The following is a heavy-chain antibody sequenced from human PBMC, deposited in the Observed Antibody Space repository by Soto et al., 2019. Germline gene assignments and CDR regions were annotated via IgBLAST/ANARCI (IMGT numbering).Heavy chain of an antibody. CDR3: ARGTDYYDSRVAFDY. CDR1: GGTFSSYA. Sequence: QVQLVQSGAEVKKPGSSVKVSCKASGGTFSSYAISWVRQAPGQGLEWMGGIIPIFGTANYAQKFQGRVTITADESTSTGYMEVSSLRSEDTGVYYCARGTDYYDSRVAFDYWGQGTLVTVSS. D-gene: IGHD3-22*01. V-gene: IGHV1-69*01. CDR2: IIPIFGTA. J-gene: IGHJ4*02.